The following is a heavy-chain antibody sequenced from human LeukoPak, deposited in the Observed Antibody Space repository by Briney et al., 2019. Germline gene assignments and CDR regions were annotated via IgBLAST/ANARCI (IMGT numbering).Heavy chain of an antibody. CDR1: GFNFRGSS. CDR2: ISASGDVT. J-gene: IGHJ6*03. CDR3: AKRPGGVVVPAAQNYYYYYYMDV. V-gene: IGHV3-23*01. D-gene: IGHD2-2*01. Sequence: PGGSLRLSCTVSGFNFRGSSMTWVRQAPGKGLEWVSSISASGDVTYFADSVKGRFTISRDNSKNTLYLQMNSLRAEDTAVYYCAKRPGGVVVPAAQNYYYYYYMDVWGKGTTVTVSS.